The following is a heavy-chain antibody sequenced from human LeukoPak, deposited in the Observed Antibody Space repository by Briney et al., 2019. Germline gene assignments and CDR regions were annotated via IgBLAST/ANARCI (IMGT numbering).Heavy chain of an antibody. D-gene: IGHD5-18*01. CDR2: ITGNGGTT. V-gene: IGHV3-23*01. Sequence: PGASLRLSCAASGFTFSNYCMNWVRQAPGQGLEWVSVITGNGGTTYYADSLKGRFTISRDNSKNTVYLQMNSLRAEDTAIYYCANDLGWIQLNLGRGQGTLVTVSS. CDR1: GFTFSNYC. CDR3: ANDLGWIQLNLG. J-gene: IGHJ4*02.